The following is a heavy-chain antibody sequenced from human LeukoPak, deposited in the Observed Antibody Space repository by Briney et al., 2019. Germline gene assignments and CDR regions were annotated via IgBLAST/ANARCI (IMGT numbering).Heavy chain of an antibody. CDR2: ISSSSSYI. V-gene: IGHV3-21*01. Sequence: GGSLRLSCAASGFTFSSYSMNWVRQAPGKGLEWVSSISSSSSYIYYADSVKGRFPISRDNAKNSLYLQINSLRAEDTAVYYCARKCLRGWCFDYWGQGTLVTVSS. J-gene: IGHJ4*02. CDR3: ARKCLRGWCFDY. CDR1: GFTFSSYS. D-gene: IGHD6-19*01.